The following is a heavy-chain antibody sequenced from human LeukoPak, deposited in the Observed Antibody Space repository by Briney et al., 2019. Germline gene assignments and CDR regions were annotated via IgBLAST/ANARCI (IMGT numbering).Heavy chain of an antibody. CDR1: GFTFSDFY. V-gene: IGHV3-11*01. Sequence: GGSLRLSCVASGFTFSDFYMSWIRQAPGEGLEWVSYISGAGSTIHYAESVKGRFTISRDNAKNSLFLQMNSLRAEDTAVYYCARDMAENYYYYMDVWGKGITVTVSS. CDR3: ARDMAENYYYYMDV. D-gene: IGHD5-24*01. CDR2: ISGAGSTI. J-gene: IGHJ6*03.